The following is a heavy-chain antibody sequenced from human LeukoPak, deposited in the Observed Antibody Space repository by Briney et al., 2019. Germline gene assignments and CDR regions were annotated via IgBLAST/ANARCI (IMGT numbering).Heavy chain of an antibody. D-gene: IGHD3-10*01. CDR2: INHSGST. V-gene: IGHV4-34*01. J-gene: IGHJ5*02. CDR1: GGSFSGYY. CDR3: ARGSLLWFGELLSGWFDP. Sequence: PSETLSLTCAVYGGSFSGYYWSWIRQPPGKGLEWIGEINHSGSTNYNPSLKSRVTISVGTSKNQFSLKLSSVTAADTAVYYCARGSLLWFGELLSGWFDPWGQGTLVTVSS.